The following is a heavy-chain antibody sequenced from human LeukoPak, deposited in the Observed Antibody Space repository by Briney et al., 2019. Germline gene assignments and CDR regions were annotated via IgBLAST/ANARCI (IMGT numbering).Heavy chain of an antibody. Sequence: GESLKISCQGSGYSFSTYWITWVRQMPGKGLEWMGIIYPGDSDTRYSPSFQGQVTISTDESVSTAYLQWTSLRSSDTAIYYCARLDSTVTPTNLYSFDYWGQGTLVTVSS. CDR1: GYSFSTYW. V-gene: IGHV5-51*01. D-gene: IGHD4-17*01. CDR3: ARLDSTVTPTNLYSFDY. CDR2: IYPGDSDT. J-gene: IGHJ4*02.